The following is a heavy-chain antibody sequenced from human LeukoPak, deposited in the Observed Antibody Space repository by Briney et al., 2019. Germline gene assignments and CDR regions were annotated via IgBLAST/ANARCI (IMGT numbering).Heavy chain of an antibody. Sequence: GGSLRLSCAASGFTFSSYTMNWVRQAPGKGLEWVSSIGSSSSYIFYADSVKGRFTISRDNAKNSLYLQMNSLRAEDTAVYYCARGPYCSSTSCSTKYVNYWGQGTLVTVSS. CDR3: ARGPYCSSTSCSTKYVNY. D-gene: IGHD2-2*01. V-gene: IGHV3-21*01. J-gene: IGHJ4*02. CDR2: IGSSSSYI. CDR1: GFTFSSYT.